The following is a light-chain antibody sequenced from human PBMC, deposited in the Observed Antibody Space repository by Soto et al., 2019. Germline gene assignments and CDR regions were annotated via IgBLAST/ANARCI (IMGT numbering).Light chain of an antibody. CDR3: MQALQTPS. CDR1: QSLLHINGYNY. J-gene: IGKJ4*01. CDR2: LGS. Sequence: ESVMTQSPLSLSVTPGEPASISCRSSQSLLHINGYNYLDWYLQKPGQSPQLLIYLGSFRAAGVPDRFSGSGSGTDFTLKISRVEDADVGFYYCMQALQTPSFGGGTKVEIK. V-gene: IGKV2-28*01.